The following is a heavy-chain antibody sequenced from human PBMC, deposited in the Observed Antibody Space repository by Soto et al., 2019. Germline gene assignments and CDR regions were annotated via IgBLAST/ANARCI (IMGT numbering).Heavy chain of an antibody. CDR2: ISSRSSTI. CDR3: TSGTNGAFFVY. J-gene: IGHJ4*02. V-gene: IGHV3-11*01. D-gene: IGHD2-8*01. CDR1: GFTFSDYY. Sequence: GSLRLSCAASGFTFSDYYMSWIRQAPGKGLEWVSYISSRSSTIFYADSVKGRFTISRDNVKNSLYLQMNSLRAEDTAVYYCTSGTNGAFFVYWGQGILVNV.